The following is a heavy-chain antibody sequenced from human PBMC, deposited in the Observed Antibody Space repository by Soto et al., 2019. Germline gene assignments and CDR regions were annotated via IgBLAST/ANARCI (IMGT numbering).Heavy chain of an antibody. D-gene: IGHD3-10*01. CDR2: FNPILSFS. CDR1: GDTFNFYT. Sequence: GASVKLSCKASGDTFNFYTINWVRQAPGLGLEWMGRFNPILSFSNSALKFQGRVTLTADKSTSTAYIVLSSLRSEDTAIYYCATSFGSGSRAFDYWGQGALVTVSS. CDR3: ATSFGSGSRAFDY. V-gene: IGHV1-69*02. J-gene: IGHJ4*02.